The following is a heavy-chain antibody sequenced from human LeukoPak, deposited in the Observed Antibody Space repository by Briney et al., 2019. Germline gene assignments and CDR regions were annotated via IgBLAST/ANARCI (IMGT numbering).Heavy chain of an antibody. CDR3: ATYKNQLRTVYFDY. CDR1: GFTFSSYW. J-gene: IGHJ4*02. CDR2: IKQDGSDK. V-gene: IGHV3-7*02. D-gene: IGHD1-1*01. Sequence: GGSLRLSCAASGFTFSSYWMSWVRQAPGKGLEWVANIKQDGSDKNYVDSVKVRFTISKDNAKNLLSLEMNGLRAEDTAVYYCATYKNQLRTVYFDYWGQGTLVTVSS.